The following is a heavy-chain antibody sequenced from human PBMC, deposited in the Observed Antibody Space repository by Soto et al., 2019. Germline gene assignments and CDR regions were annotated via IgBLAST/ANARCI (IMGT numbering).Heavy chain of an antibody. CDR2: ISAYNGNT. CDR3: ARDRPDILTGYYIYWFDP. Sequence: ASVKVSCKASGYTFTSYGISWVRQAPGQGLEWMGWISAYNGNTNYAQKLQGRITMTTDTSTSTAYMELRSLRSDDTAVYYCARDRPDILTGYYIYWFDPWGQGTLVTVSS. V-gene: IGHV1-18*01. CDR1: GYTFTSYG. D-gene: IGHD3-9*01. J-gene: IGHJ5*02.